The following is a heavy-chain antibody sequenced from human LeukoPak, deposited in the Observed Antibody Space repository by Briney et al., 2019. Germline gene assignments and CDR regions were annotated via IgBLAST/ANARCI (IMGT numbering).Heavy chain of an antibody. CDR2: ISSSGVTI. D-gene: IGHD6-19*01. CDR3: AKSYSVAGTFPALDY. CDR1: GFTFSSYE. V-gene: IGHV3-48*03. Sequence: PGGSLRLSCAASGFTFSSYEMNWVRQAPGKGLEWLSYISSSGVTIYYADSVKGRFTISRDNAKNSLYLQMDSLRAEDTAVYYCAKSYSVAGTFPALDYWGQGTLVTVSS. J-gene: IGHJ4*02.